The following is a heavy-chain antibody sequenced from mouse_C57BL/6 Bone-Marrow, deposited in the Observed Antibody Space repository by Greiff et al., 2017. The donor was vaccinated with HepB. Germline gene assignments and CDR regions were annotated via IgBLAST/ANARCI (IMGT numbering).Heavy chain of an antibody. V-gene: IGHV14-2*01. CDR2: IDPEDGET. CDR3: APITTVDYYAMDY. CDR1: GFNIKDYY. Sequence: VQLQQSGAELVKPGASVKLSCTASGFNIKDYYMHWVKQRTEQGLEWIGRIDPEDGETKYAPKFKGKATITADTSSNTAYLQLSSLTSEDTAVYYCAPITTVDYYAMDYWGQGTSVTVSS. D-gene: IGHD1-1*01. J-gene: IGHJ4*01.